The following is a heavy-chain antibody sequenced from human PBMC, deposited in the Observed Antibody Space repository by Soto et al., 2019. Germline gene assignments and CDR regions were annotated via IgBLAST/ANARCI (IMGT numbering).Heavy chain of an antibody. J-gene: IGHJ5*02. CDR3: AKDDYIWGRLGGFDP. CDR1: GFTFSSYA. Sequence: GGSLRLSCAASGFTFSSYAMSWVRQAPGKGLEWVSAISGSGGSTYYADSVKGRFTISRDNSKNTLYLQMNSLRAEDTAVYYCAKDDYIWGRLGGFDPWGQGTLVTVSS. V-gene: IGHV3-23*01. D-gene: IGHD3-16*01. CDR2: ISGSGGST.